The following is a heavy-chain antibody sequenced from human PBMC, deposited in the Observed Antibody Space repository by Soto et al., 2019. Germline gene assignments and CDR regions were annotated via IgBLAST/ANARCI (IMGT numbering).Heavy chain of an antibody. Sequence: GGSLRLSCAASGFTFSSYGMHWVRQAPGKGLEWVAVIWYDGSNKYYADSVKGRFTISRDNSKNTLYLQMNSLRAEDTAVYYCARATLIAAAGFFDYWGQGTLVTVSS. V-gene: IGHV3-33*01. J-gene: IGHJ4*02. D-gene: IGHD6-13*01. CDR1: GFTFSSYG. CDR3: ARATLIAAAGFFDY. CDR2: IWYDGSNK.